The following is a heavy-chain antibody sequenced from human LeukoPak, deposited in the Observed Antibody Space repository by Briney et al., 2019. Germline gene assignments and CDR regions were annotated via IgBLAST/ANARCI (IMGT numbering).Heavy chain of an antibody. Sequence: SETLSLTCTVSGGSISSYYWSWIRQPPGKGLEWIGYIYYSGSTNYNPSLKSRVTISVDPSKNQFSLKLSSVTAADTAVYYCARDRYGDYEDYYFVYWGQGTLVTVSS. V-gene: IGHV4-59*01. CDR2: IYYSGST. CDR1: GGSISSYY. D-gene: IGHD4-17*01. CDR3: ARDRYGDYEDYYFVY. J-gene: IGHJ4*02.